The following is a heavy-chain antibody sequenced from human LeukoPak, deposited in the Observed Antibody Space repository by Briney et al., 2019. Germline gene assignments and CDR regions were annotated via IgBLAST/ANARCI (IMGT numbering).Heavy chain of an antibody. V-gene: IGHV4-30-4*01. D-gene: IGHD3-22*01. CDR3: ARPYYYDSRIDP. Sequence: SETLSLTCTVSGGSISSGAYYWGWIRQPPGKGLEWIGYFYYSGSTYYNSSLKSRVTISVDTSKNQFSLKLSSVTAADTAVYYCARPYYYDSRIDPWGQGTLVTVSS. J-gene: IGHJ5*02. CDR1: GGSISSGAYY. CDR2: FYYSGST.